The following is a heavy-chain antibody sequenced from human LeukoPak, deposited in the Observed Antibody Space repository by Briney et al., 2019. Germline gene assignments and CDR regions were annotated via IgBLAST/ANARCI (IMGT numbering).Heavy chain of an antibody. V-gene: IGHV3-74*01. D-gene: IGHD6-6*01. Sequence: GGSLRLSCAASGFTFSSHWMHWVRQAPGKGLVWVSRITSDGTSTSYADSVKGRFTISRDNAKKALYLQMNSLRAEDTAVYYCERVPARLPVHYPYFDYWGQGALVTVSS. CDR2: ITSDGTST. J-gene: IGHJ4*02. CDR1: GFTFSSHW. CDR3: ERVPARLPVHYPYFDY.